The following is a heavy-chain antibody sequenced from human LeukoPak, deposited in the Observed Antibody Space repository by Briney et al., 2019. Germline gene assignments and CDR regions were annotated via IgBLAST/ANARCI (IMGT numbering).Heavy chain of an antibody. CDR1: GFTFSDYY. J-gene: IGHJ4*02. CDR3: ARVGYYYDSSGYLGY. CDR2: ISSSSSYT. D-gene: IGHD3-22*01. V-gene: IGHV3-11*05. Sequence: PGGSLRLSCAASGFTFSDYYMSWIRQAPGKGLEWVSYISSSSSYTNYADSVRGQFTISRDNAKNSLYLQMNSLRAEDTAVYYCARVGYYYDSSGYLGYWGQGTLVTVSS.